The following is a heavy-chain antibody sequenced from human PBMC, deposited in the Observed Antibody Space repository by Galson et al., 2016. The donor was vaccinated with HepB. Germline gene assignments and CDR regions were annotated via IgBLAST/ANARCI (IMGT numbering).Heavy chain of an antibody. J-gene: IGHJ4*02. CDR3: ARNGFYCLDY. Sequence: SETLSLTCAVSGGSISSHDWWSWVRQPPGKGLEWIGEIYHSGSTNYNPSLKSRVTISVDNFKNQFSLKLTSVTAADTAVYYCARNGFYCLDYWGQGILVTVSS. CDR2: IYHSGST. CDR1: GGSISSHDW. V-gene: IGHV4-4*02. D-gene: IGHD2/OR15-2a*01.